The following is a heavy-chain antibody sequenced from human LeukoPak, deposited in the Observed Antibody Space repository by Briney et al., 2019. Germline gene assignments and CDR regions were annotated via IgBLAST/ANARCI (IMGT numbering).Heavy chain of an antibody. CDR1: GDSINNNNYF. CDR3: ARITDRTIFGEIMHGFDI. CDR2: IYYNGRT. J-gene: IGHJ3*02. D-gene: IGHD3-3*01. Sequence: SETLSLTCTVSGDSINNNNYFWGWIRQPPGKGLEWIGNIYYNGRTYYSPSLKSRGTISVDTSNNQFSLKLSSVTAADTAVYYCARITDRTIFGEIMHGFDIWGQGTPVTVSS. V-gene: IGHV4-39*01.